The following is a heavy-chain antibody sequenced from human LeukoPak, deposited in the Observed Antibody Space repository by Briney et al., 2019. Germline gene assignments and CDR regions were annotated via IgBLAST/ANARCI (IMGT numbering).Heavy chain of an antibody. CDR1: GFSFSSYW. Sequence: GGSLRLSGAASGFSFSSYWMTWVRQAPGKGLEWVANIKQAGSEKYYVDSVKGRFAISRDNAMNSLYLQMNSLRAEDTAVYYCARPKIAVAAPRDAFDIWGQGTMVTVSS. V-gene: IGHV3-7*01. J-gene: IGHJ3*02. D-gene: IGHD6-19*01. CDR2: IKQAGSEK. CDR3: ARPKIAVAAPRDAFDI.